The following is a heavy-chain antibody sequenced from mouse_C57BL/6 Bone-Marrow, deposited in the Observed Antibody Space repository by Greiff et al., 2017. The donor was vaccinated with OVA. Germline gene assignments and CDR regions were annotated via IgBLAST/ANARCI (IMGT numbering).Heavy chain of an antibody. CDR2: IYPSDRET. CDR3: ARKSFYYDYPYAMDY. J-gene: IGHJ4*01. CDR1: GYTFTSYW. V-gene: IGHV1-61*01. Sequence: VQLVESGAELVRPGSSVKLSCKASGYTFTSYWMDWVKQRPGQGLEWIGNIYPSDRETHYTQTFKDKATLTVDKSSSTAYMQLSSLTSEDSAVYYCARKSFYYDYPYAMDYWGQGTSVTVSS. D-gene: IGHD2-4*01.